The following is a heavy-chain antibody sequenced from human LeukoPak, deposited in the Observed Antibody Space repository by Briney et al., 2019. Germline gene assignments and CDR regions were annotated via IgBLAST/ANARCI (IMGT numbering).Heavy chain of an antibody. CDR2: INTNTGNP. V-gene: IGHV7-4-1*02. J-gene: IGHJ6*02. Sequence: ASVKVSCKASGYTFTSYAMNWVRQAPGQGLEWMGWINTNTGNPTYAQGFTGRFVLSLDTSVSTAYLQISSLKAEDTAVYYCARAIQESSGWYLAHPNPYYYYYGMDVWGQGTTVTVSS. D-gene: IGHD6-19*01. CDR3: ARAIQESSGWYLAHPNPYYYYYGMDV. CDR1: GYTFTSYA.